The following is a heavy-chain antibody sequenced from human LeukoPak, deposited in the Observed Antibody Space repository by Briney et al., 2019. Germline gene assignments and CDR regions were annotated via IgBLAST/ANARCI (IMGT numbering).Heavy chain of an antibody. CDR3: TREGVIGVATITNAH. Sequence: PGGSLRLSCAASGFTFSSYSMNWVRQAPGKGLEWVSSISSTSSYIYYADSVKGRFTISRDNAKNSLYLQMNSLKTEDTAVYYCTREGVIGVATITNAHWGQGTLVTVSS. CDR1: GFTFSSYS. CDR2: ISSTSSYI. D-gene: IGHD5-12*01. V-gene: IGHV3-21*03. J-gene: IGHJ4*02.